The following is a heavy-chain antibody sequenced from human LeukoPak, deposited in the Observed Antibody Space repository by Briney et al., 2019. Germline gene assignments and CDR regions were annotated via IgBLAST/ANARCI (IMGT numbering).Heavy chain of an antibody. V-gene: IGHV4-31*02. D-gene: IGHD5-18*01. CDR3: ARAPRDTNSWYYFDY. CDR1: GGSISSGDYY. J-gene: IGHJ4*02. CDR2: IYYSGDT. Sequence: SETLSLTCTVSGGSISSGDYYWSCIRQHPGKGLEWIGYIYYSGDTYYIPSLKSRVTISVDTYKNQFSLKLSSVTAADTAVYYCARAPRDTNSWYYFDYWGQGTLVSLHS.